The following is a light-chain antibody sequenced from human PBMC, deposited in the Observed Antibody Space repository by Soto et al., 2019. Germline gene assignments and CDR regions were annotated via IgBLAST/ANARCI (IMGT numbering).Light chain of an antibody. J-gene: IGLJ2*01. CDR1: SRDIGGYNY. V-gene: IGLV2-14*01. Sequence: QSVLTQPASVSGSPGQSITISCTGTSRDIGGYNYVSWHQQHPGKAPKVIITEVSNRPSGVSDRFSGSKSGNTASLTISGLQADDEADYYCSSYVNYNTFVIFGGWTKLTVL. CDR2: EVS. CDR3: SSYVNYNTFVI.